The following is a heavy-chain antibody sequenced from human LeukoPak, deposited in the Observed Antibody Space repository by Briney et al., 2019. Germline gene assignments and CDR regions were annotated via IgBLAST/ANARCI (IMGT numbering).Heavy chain of an antibody. CDR3: ARNSCSGGSCYDNRGYFDY. D-gene: IGHD2-15*01. CDR2: IYTRGST. J-gene: IGHJ4*02. CDR1: GVSIRGNY. V-gene: IGHV4-4*07. Sequence: SQTLSLTCTVSGVSIRGNYWSCIPQPAGKGLEWIGRIYTRGSTNYNPSLKRRVTISVDTSKNQFSLKLSSVTAADTAVYFCARNSCSGGSCYDNRGYFDYWGQGTLVTVSS.